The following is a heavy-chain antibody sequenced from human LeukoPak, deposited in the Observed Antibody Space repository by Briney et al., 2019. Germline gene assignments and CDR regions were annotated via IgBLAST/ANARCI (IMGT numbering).Heavy chain of an antibody. CDR3: GRGSGSGDGYNYSDY. J-gene: IGHJ4*02. Sequence: GGSLRLSCAASGFTFSNSWMHWVRQAPGKGLVWVSHINSDGSTIRYADSVKGRFTISRDNAKNTLYLQMNSLRAEDTAVYYCGRGSGSGDGYNYSDYWGQGTLVTVSS. D-gene: IGHD5-24*01. CDR2: INSDGSTI. V-gene: IGHV3-74*01. CDR1: GFTFSNSW.